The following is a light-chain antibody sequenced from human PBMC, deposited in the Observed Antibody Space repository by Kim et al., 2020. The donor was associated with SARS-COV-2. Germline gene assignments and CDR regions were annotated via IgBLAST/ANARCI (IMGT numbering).Light chain of an antibody. Sequence: YPGESATLSCRASQSVSSNLAWYQQKPGQAPRLFIYGASTRATGIPARFSGSGSGTEFTLTISSLQSEDFAVYYCQQYNNWPPLTFGGGTKVDIK. CDR1: QSVSSN. J-gene: IGKJ4*01. CDR2: GAS. V-gene: IGKV3-15*01. CDR3: QQYNNWPPLT.